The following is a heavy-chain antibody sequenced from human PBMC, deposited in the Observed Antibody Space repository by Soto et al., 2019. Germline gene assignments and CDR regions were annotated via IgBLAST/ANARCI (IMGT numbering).Heavy chain of an antibody. D-gene: IGHD2-15*01. CDR2: ISAYNGNT. CDR1: GYTFTSYG. Sequence: QVPLVQSGAEVKKPGASVKVSCKASGYTFTSYGISWVRQAPGQGLEWMGWISAYNGNTNYAQKLQGRVTMTTDTSTSTAYMELRSLRSDDTAVYYCARDHYCSGGSCYSDWFDPWGQGTLVTVS. J-gene: IGHJ5*02. CDR3: ARDHYCSGGSCYSDWFDP. V-gene: IGHV1-18*01.